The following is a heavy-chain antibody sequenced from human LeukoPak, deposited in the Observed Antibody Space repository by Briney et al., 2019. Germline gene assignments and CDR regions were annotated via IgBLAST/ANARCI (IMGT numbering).Heavy chain of an antibody. D-gene: IGHD2-21*02. CDR2: IKEDGRDK. CDR3: ARERGHTVVVTTLYFLDY. V-gene: IGHV3-7*04. CDR1: GFTFSSYW. J-gene: IGHJ4*02. Sequence: PGGSLRLSCAASGFTFSSYWMSWVRQAPGKGLEWVANIKEDGRDKYYEDSVKGRFTISRDNAKNTLYLQMNSLRAEDTAVYYCARERGHTVVVTTLYFLDYWGQGTLVTVSS.